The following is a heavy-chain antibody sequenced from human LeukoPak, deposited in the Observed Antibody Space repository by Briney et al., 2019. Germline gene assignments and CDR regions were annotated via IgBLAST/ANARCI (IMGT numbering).Heavy chain of an antibody. CDR2: ISGSGGST. V-gene: IGHV3-23*01. J-gene: IGHJ6*02. CDR1: GFTVNDKF. Sequence: SGGSLRLSCAASGFTVNDKFMSWVRQAPWKGLEWVSAISGSGGSTYYADSVKGRFTISRDNSKNTLYLQMNSLRAEDTAVYYCAKEGQRCSGGSCGYYYYYGMDVWGQGTTVTVSS. CDR3: AKEGQRCSGGSCGYYYYYGMDV. D-gene: IGHD2-15*01.